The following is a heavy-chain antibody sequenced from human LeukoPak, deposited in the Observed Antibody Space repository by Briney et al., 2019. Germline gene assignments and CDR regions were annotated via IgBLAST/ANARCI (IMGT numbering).Heavy chain of an antibody. V-gene: IGHV3-30-3*01. CDR2: IPYDGSNK. J-gene: IGHJ4*02. Sequence: GGSLRLSCAASGFTFSSYAMHWVRQAPGKGLEWVAVIPYDGSNKYYADSVKGRFTISRDNSKNTLYLQMNSLRAEDTAVYYCARVDSPRGTGYFDYWGQGTLVTVSS. CDR3: ARVDSPRGTGYFDY. D-gene: IGHD3-10*01. CDR1: GFTFSSYA.